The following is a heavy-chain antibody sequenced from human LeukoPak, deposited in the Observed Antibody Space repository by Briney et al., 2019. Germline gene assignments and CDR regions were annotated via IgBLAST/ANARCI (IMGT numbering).Heavy chain of an antibody. J-gene: IGHJ4*02. CDR3: ARVVSHGSGSYLEDH. D-gene: IGHD3-10*01. Sequence: SETLSLTCTVSGGSISSGGYYWSWIRQHPERGLELIGHMYSSGSTNYNPSLKSRVTMSVDTSKNQFSLKVNSVTAADTAVYYCARVVSHGSGSYLEDHWGQGTLVTVSP. CDR2: MYSSGST. CDR1: GGSISSGGYY. V-gene: IGHV4-31*03.